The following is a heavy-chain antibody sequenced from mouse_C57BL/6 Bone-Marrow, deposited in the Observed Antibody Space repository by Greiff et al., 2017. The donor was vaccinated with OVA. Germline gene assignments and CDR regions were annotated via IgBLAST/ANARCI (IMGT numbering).Heavy chain of an antibody. D-gene: IGHD1-1*01. CDR1: GFTFTDSY. V-gene: IGHV14-4*01. CDR2: IYPVNGDT. J-gene: IGHJ2*01. Sequence: VQLQQSGAALVPPWSSVTLSCTASGFTFTDSYMHWVNPMPEPLLAWIGWIYPVNGDTEYASKFQGKATITADTSSNTAYLQLSSLTSEDTAVYYCTDYGSLDYWGQGTTLTVSS. CDR3: TDYGSLDY.